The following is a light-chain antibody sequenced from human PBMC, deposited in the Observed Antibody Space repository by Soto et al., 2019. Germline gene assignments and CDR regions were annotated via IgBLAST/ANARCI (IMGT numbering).Light chain of an antibody. Sequence: QSVLTQAPSASGTPGQRVTISSSGSTSNIGSNAVDWYQLHPGTAPKVLVYSNNQRPSGVPDRIFGSRSGTSASLAITGLQSEDEADYYCATGDDSLKGWVFGGGTKLTVL. J-gene: IGLJ3*02. CDR2: SNN. V-gene: IGLV1-44*01. CDR1: TSNIGSNA. CDR3: ATGDDSLKGWV.